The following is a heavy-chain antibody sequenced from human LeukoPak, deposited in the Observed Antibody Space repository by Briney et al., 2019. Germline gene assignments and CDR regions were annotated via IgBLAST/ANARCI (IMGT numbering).Heavy chain of an antibody. J-gene: IGHJ4*02. CDR3: ANNPRYSSSSPYYFDY. CDR2: ISGSGGST. Sequence: GGSLRLSCAASGFTFSSYAMSWVRQAPGKGLEWVSAISGSGGSTYYADSVKGRFTISSDDSKNTLYLQMNSLRAEDTAVYYCANNPRYSSSSPYYFDYWGQGTLVTVSS. D-gene: IGHD6-13*01. CDR1: GFTFSSYA. V-gene: IGHV3-23*01.